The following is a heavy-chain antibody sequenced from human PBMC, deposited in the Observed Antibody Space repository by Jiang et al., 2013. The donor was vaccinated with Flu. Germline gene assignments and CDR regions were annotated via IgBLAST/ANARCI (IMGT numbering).Heavy chain of an antibody. CDR3: ARHPYYDSSGSPTDAFDI. CDR2: IYPGDSDT. CDR1: GNRFTSYW. J-gene: IGHJ3*02. D-gene: IGHD3-22*01. V-gene: IGHV5-51*01. Sequence: GAEVKKPGESLKISCEGFGNRFTSYWIGWVRQMPGKGLEWMGIIYPGDSDTRYSPSFQGQVTISADKSISTAYLQWSSLKASDTAMYYCARHPYYDSSGSPTDAFDIWGQGAM.